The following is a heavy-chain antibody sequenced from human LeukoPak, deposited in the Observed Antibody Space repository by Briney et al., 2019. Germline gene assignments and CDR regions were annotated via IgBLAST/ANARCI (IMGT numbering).Heavy chain of an antibody. D-gene: IGHD6-13*01. Sequence: ETLSLTCTVSGGSISSYYWSWIRQPAGKGLEWMGIIYPGDSDTRYSPSFQGQVTISADKSISTAYLQWSSLKASDTAMYYCARLSLSTSWSLGDYWGQGTLVTVSS. CDR3: ARLSLSTSWSLGDY. J-gene: IGHJ4*02. CDR1: GGSISSYY. V-gene: IGHV5-51*01. CDR2: IYPGDSDT.